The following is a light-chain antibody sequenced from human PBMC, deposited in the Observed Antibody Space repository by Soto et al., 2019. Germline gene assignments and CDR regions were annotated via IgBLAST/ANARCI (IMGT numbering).Light chain of an antibody. J-gene: IGKJ2*03. CDR2: DTY. V-gene: IGKV3-15*01. Sequence: EIVMTQSPATLPLSPGERATLSCRASQSVGNSVAWYQLKPGQVPRLLIFDTYTKATGTPVRFSGSGSGAEFTLTIRSLQSEDFAVYSCLQYNFWRPYSFGQGTKLEI. CDR3: LQYNFWRPYS. CDR1: QSVGNS.